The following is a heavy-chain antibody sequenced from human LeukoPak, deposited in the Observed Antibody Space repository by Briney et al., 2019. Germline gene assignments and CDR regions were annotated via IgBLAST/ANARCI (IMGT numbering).Heavy chain of an antibody. CDR1: GFTFSGNI. V-gene: IGHV3-21*01. CDR3: AGRHRAGTDYFDY. CDR2: ITPNSGNI. D-gene: IGHD1-1*01. J-gene: IGHJ4*02. Sequence: PGGSLRLSCAASGFTFSGNIMTWVRQAPGKGLEWVSSITPNSGNIYYADSLKGRFSTSRDNAKNSLYLQMNTLRAEDTALYYCAGRHRAGTDYFDYWGQGTLVTVSS.